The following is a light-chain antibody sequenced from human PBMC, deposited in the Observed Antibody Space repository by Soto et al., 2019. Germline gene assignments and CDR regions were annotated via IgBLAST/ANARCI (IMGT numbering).Light chain of an antibody. CDR3: QQYGSPLAGT. V-gene: IGKV3-20*01. J-gene: IGKJ1*01. CDR2: GAS. Sequence: EIVLTQSPGTLSLSPGERATLSCRASQSVSSSYLAWYQRKPGPAPRLLIYGASSRATGIPDRFSGSGSGTDFTLTISRLEPEDFAVYYWQQYGSPLAGTFGQGTKVEIK. CDR1: QSVSSSY.